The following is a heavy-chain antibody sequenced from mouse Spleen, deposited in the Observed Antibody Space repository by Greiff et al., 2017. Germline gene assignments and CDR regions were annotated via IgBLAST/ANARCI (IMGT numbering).Heavy chain of an antibody. D-gene: IGHD2-1*01. CDR1: GYTFTSYW. V-gene: IGHV1-7*01. J-gene: IGHJ4*01. CDR3: AGRGGNLYYAMDY. Sequence: QVQLQQSGAELAKPGASVKLSCKASGYTFTSYWMHWVKQRPGQGLEWIGHINPSSGYTKYNQKFKDKATLTADKSSSTAYMQLSSLTYEDSAVYYCAGRGGNLYYAMDYWGQGTSVTVSS. CDR2: INPSSGYT.